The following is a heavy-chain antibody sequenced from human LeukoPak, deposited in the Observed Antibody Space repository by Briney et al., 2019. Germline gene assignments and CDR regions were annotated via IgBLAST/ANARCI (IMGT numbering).Heavy chain of an antibody. CDR3: ATSWRGCSSTSCLFDY. V-gene: IGHV1-24*01. Sequence: GASVKVSCKVSGYTLTELSMHRVRQAPGKGLEWMGGFDPEDGETIYAQKFQGRVTMTEDTSTDTAYMELSSLRSEDTAVYYCATSWRGCSSTSCLFDYWGQGTLVTVSS. CDR1: GYTLTELS. CDR2: FDPEDGET. J-gene: IGHJ4*02. D-gene: IGHD2-2*01.